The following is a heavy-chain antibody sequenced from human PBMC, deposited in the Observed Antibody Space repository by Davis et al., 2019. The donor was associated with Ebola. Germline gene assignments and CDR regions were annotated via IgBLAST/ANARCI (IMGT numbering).Heavy chain of an antibody. J-gene: IGHJ6*02. D-gene: IGHD3-10*01. CDR3: ARGWLRRGMDV. Sequence: HSQTLSLTCAISGDSVSGSSGAWNWIRQSPSRGLEWLGRTYYNSKWYNDYAISVKSRITINPDTSKNQFSLHLNSVTPEDTALYFCARGWLRRGMDVWGEGTTVTV. CDR2: TYYNSKWYN. V-gene: IGHV6-1*01. CDR1: GDSVSGSSGA.